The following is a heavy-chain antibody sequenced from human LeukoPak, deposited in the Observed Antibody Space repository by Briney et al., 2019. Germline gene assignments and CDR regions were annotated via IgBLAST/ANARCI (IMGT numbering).Heavy chain of an antibody. Sequence: SSETLSLTCTVSGYSISSGYYWGWIRQPPGKGLEWIGSIYHSGRTFYNPSLKSRVTMSVDTSKNQFSLKLSSVTAADTAVYYCAREEHVLLWFGELSHYYYMDVWGKGTTVTISS. D-gene: IGHD3-10*01. J-gene: IGHJ6*03. CDR2: IYHSGRT. CDR3: AREEHVLLWFGELSHYYYMDV. V-gene: IGHV4-38-2*02. CDR1: GYSISSGYY.